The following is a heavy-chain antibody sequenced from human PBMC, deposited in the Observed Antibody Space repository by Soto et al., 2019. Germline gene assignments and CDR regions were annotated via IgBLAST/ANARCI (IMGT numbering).Heavy chain of an antibody. CDR3: ARGRYGDY. J-gene: IGHJ4*02. D-gene: IGHD1-1*01. CDR2: ISAHNGNT. Sequence: QVHLVQSGAEVKKPGASVKVSCKGSGYIFTTYGITWVRQAPGQGLEWMGWISAHNGNTNYAQKLQGRVTVTRDTSTSTAYMELRNLRSDDMAVYYCARGRYGDYWGQGPLVPVSS. CDR1: GYIFTTYG. V-gene: IGHV1-18*03.